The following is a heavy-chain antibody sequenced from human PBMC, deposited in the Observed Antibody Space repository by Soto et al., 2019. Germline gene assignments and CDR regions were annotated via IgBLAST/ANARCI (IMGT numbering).Heavy chain of an antibody. J-gene: IGHJ4*02. V-gene: IGHV4-4*07. D-gene: IGHD6-13*01. CDR3: ARALSSAAGLYFDF. CDR1: GGSISSYY. CDR2: IHTTDGT. Sequence: TLSLTCTVSGGSISSYYWSWIRQPAGKGMEWIGRIHTTDGTNYNPSLKSRVTMSIDTSNNQFSLKLSSLTAADTAVYYCARALSSAAGLYFDFWGQGTLVTVSS.